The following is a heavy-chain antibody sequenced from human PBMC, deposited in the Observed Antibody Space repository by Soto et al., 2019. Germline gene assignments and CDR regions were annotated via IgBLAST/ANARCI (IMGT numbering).Heavy chain of an antibody. CDR3: AREDDGGDRDYYGLDV. V-gene: IGHV4-30-4*08. D-gene: IGHD2-21*02. J-gene: IGHJ6*02. CDR1: GGSISGDYYH. Sequence: QVQLQQSGPGLVKPSQTLSLTCTVSGGSISGDYYHWTWIRQSPGKGLEWIGYVFHSGSVLYTPSLKRRLNISVDTSKNQFSLRLSSVTAADTAVYFCAREDDGGDRDYYGLDVWGQGTTVTVSS. CDR2: VFHSGSV.